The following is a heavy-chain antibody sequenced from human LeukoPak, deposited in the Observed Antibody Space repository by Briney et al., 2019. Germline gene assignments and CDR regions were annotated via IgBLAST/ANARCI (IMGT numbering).Heavy chain of an antibody. CDR3: AREALNWRFDY. CDR1: GGTFSSYA. V-gene: IGHV1-69*01. Sequence: ASVKVSCKASGGTFSSYAISWVRQAPGQGLEWMGGIIPIFGTANYAQKFQGRVTITADESTSTAYMKLSSLRSEDTAVYYCAREALNWRFDYWGQGTLVTVSS. CDR2: IIPIFGTA. J-gene: IGHJ4*02. D-gene: IGHD3/OR15-3a*01.